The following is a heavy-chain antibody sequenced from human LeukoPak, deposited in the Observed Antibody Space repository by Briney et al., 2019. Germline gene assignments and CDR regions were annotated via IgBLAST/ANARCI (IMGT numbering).Heavy chain of an antibody. CDR2: ISAYNGNT. V-gene: IGHV1-18*01. CDR3: ARESREQWLVLDAFDI. D-gene: IGHD6-19*01. CDR1: GYTFTSYG. Sequence: ASVKVSCKASGYTFTSYGISWVRQAPGQGLEWMGWISAYNGNTNYAQKLQGRVTMTTDTSTSTAYMELSSLRSEDTAVYYCARESREQWLVLDAFDIWGQGKMVTVSS. J-gene: IGHJ3*02.